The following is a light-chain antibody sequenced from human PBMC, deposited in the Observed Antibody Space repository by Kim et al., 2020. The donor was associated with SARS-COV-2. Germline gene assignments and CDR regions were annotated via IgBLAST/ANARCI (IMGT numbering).Light chain of an antibody. Sequence: LSASVGDRVTITCRASQNINIWLAWYQQKPGKVPKLLISRASTLENGVPSRFSGSGSVTEFTLTINSLQPDDFATYYCQQYNLDASFGQGTKLEIK. J-gene: IGKJ2*01. V-gene: IGKV1-5*03. CDR3: QQYNLDAS. CDR2: RAS. CDR1: QNINIW.